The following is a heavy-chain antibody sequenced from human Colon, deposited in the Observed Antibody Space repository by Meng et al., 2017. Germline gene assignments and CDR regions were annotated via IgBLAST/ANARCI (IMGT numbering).Heavy chain of an antibody. J-gene: IGHJ4*02. D-gene: IGHD3-10*01. V-gene: IGHV1-3*01. CDR1: GYTFTRYP. Sequence: QVQLVQSGAGVKKPGAAVKVSCKTSGYTFTRYPIHWVRQAPGLRLEWMGLISAGNGNTKYSQQFQGRVTITRDTSASTSYMEFSGLTSEDTAVYYCARGEEGDTWGQGTLVTVSS. CDR3: ARGEEGDT. CDR2: ISAGNGNT.